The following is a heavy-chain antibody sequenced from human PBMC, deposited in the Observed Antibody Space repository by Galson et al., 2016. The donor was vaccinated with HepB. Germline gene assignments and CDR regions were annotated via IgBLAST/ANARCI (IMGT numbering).Heavy chain of an antibody. Sequence: CAISGDSVSSNIAAWNWIRQSPSRGLEWLGRTYFRSTRFNGYALSVKSRITISPDTSTNQYSLSLNSMTAADTAVYYCAGAGYWGRGILVTVSS. CDR1: GDSVSSNIAA. J-gene: IGHJ4*02. D-gene: IGHD1-14*01. CDR2: TYFRSTRFN. CDR3: AGAGY. V-gene: IGHV6-1*01.